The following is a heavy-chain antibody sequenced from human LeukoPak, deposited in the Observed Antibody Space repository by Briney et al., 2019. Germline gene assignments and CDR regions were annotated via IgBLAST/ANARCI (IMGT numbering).Heavy chain of an antibody. J-gene: IGHJ4*02. D-gene: IGHD6-13*01. CDR2: SRIKANSYTT. Sequence: GGSLRLSCAASGFTFSDHYMDWVRQAPGKGLEWVGRSRIKANSYTTDYAASVKGRSTISRDDSKNSLYLQMNSLKTEDTAIYYCARAYSTTWYSPGYWGQGTLVTVSS. CDR1: GFTFSDHY. CDR3: ARAYSTTWYSPGY. V-gene: IGHV3-72*01.